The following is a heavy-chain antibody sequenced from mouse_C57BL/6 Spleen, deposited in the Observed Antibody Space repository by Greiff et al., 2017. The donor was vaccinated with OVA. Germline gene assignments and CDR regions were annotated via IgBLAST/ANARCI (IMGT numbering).Heavy chain of an antibody. CDR1: GYTFTDYY. D-gene: IGHD3-3*01. J-gene: IGHJ2*01. V-gene: IGHV1-19*01. Sequence: EVQLQQSGPVLVKPGASVKMSCKASGYTFTDYYMNWVKQSHGKSLEWIGVINPYNGGTSYNQKFKGKATLTVDKSSSTAYMELNSLTSEDSAVYYCARSGGHPYYFDYWGQGTTLTVSS. CDR3: ARSGGHPYYFDY. CDR2: INPYNGGT.